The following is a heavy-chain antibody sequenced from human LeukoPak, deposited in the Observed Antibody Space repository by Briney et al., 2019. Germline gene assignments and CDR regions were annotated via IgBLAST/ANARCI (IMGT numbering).Heavy chain of an antibody. CDR1: GGSISSYY. CDR2: IYYSGST. V-gene: IGHV4-59*01. D-gene: IGHD2-15*01. Sequence: PSETLSLTCTVSGGSISSYYWSWIRQPPGKGLEWIGYIYYSGSTNYNPSLKSRVTISVDTSKNQFSLKLSSVTAADTAVYYCASSRPIHSTPSFPLAWGQGTLVTVSS. J-gene: IGHJ5*02. CDR3: ASSRPIHSTPSFPLA.